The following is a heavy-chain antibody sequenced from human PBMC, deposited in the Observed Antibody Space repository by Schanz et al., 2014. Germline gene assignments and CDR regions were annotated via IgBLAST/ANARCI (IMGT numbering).Heavy chain of an antibody. D-gene: IGHD1-7*01. CDR1: GGTFTSYA. V-gene: IGHV1-8*02. CDR2: MNPNSGTT. CDR3: VRELSGGTFDY. J-gene: IGHJ4*02. Sequence: QVPLVQSGAEVRKPGSSVRVSCKASGGTFTSYAFSWVRQAPGQGLEWMGWMNPNSGTTGYAQKFQGRVTMTRNTSTSTAYMELRGLRSDDTAVYYCVRELSGGTFDYWGQGALVTVSS.